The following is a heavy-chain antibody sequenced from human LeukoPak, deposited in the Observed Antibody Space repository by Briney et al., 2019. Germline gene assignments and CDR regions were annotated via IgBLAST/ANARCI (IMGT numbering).Heavy chain of an antibody. Sequence: PSETLSLTCAVYGGSFSGYYWSWIRQPPGKGLEWIGEINHSGSTNYNPSLKSRVTISVDTSKNQFSLKLSSVTAADTAVYYCAREYCSGGSCLDPWGQGTLVTVSS. D-gene: IGHD2-15*01. CDR1: GGSFSGYY. CDR3: AREYCSGGSCLDP. CDR2: INHSGST. J-gene: IGHJ5*02. V-gene: IGHV4-34*01.